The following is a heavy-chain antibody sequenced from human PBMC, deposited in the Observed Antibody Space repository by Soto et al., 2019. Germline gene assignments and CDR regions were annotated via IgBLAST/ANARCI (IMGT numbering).Heavy chain of an antibody. Sequence: GGSLRLSCAASGFTFSSYSMNWVRQAPGKGLEWVSSISSSSSYIYYADSVKGRFTISRDNAKNSLYLQMNSLRAEDTAVYYCATDRGVGCSGGRCYFYYYYGMDVWGQGTTVTVSS. J-gene: IGHJ6*02. D-gene: IGHD2-15*01. CDR1: GFTFSSYS. CDR3: ATDRGVGCSGGRCYFYYYYGMDV. V-gene: IGHV3-21*01. CDR2: ISSSSSYI.